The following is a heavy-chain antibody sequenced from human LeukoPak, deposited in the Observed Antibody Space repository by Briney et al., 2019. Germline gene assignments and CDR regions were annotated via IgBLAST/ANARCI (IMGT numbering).Heavy chain of an antibody. CDR2: IYYSGSI. V-gene: IGHV4-39*01. D-gene: IGHD5-24*01. CDR1: GGSISSSSYY. Sequence: SQSLSLTCTVSGGSISSSSYYWGWIRQPPGKGLEWIGSIYYSGSIYYNPSLKSRVTISVDTSKNQFPLMLSSVTAADTAVYYCASYSRVEMATKPFDYWGEGTLVTVSS. J-gene: IGHJ4*02. CDR3: ASYSRVEMATKPFDY.